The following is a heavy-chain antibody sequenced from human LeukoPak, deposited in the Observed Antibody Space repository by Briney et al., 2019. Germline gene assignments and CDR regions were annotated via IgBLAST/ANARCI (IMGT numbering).Heavy chain of an antibody. CDR1: GFTFSRYA. Sequence: GRSLRLSCAASGFTFSRYAMHWVRQAPGKGLEWVAVISSDGTNKYYGDSVMGRFTISRDNSKNTLYLQMNSLRPEDTAVYYCAKRHREVRTTYYFDYWGQGTLVTVSS. D-gene: IGHD3-10*01. CDR2: ISSDGTNK. J-gene: IGHJ4*02. V-gene: IGHV3-30-3*02. CDR3: AKRHREVRTTYYFDY.